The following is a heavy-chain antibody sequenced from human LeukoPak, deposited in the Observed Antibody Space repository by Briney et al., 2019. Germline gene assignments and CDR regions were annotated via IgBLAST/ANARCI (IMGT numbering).Heavy chain of an antibody. CDR3: ARATAARTPNWFDP. V-gene: IGHV4-39*07. Sequence: SETLSLTCTVSGGSISSSSYYWGWIRQPPGKGLEWIGSIYYSGSTYYNPSLKSRVTISVDTSKNQFSLKLSSVTAADTAVYYCARATAARTPNWFDPWGQGTLVTVSS. J-gene: IGHJ5*02. D-gene: IGHD6-13*01. CDR2: IYYSGST. CDR1: GGSISSSSYY.